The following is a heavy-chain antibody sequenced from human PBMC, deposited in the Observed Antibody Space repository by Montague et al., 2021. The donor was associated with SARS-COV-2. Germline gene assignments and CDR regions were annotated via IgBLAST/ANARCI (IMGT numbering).Heavy chain of an antibody. D-gene: IGHD2-8*01. J-gene: IGHJ3*01. Sequence: SLRLSCAASGFTFSAYAMSWVRQAPGKGLEWVSAISDRGGAAYYADSVRGRFTNSRDNSNNTLYLQMNSLRGEDTAIYYCAKVGQMVGVYDVFDLWGQGTFVIVS. CDR2: ISDRGGAA. V-gene: IGHV3-23*01. CDR3: AKVGQMVGVYDVFDL. CDR1: GFTFSAYA.